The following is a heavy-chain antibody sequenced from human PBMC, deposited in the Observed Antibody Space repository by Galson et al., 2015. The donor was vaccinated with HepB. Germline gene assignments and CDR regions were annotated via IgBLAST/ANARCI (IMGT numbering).Heavy chain of an antibody. J-gene: IGHJ5*02. CDR1: GYTFTSYD. D-gene: IGHD3-10*01. Sequence: SVKVSCKASGYTFTSYDINWVRQATGQGLEWMGWMNPNSGNTGYAQKFQGRVTMTRNTSMSTAYMELSSLRSEDTAVYYCARPLLWFGELFGGFDPWGQGTLVTVSS. CDR3: ARPLLWFGELFGGFDP. CDR2: MNPNSGNT. V-gene: IGHV1-8*01.